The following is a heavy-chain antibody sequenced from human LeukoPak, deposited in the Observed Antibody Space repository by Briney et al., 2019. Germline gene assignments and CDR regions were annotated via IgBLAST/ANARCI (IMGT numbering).Heavy chain of an antibody. Sequence: TLSLTCPVSGGSISSGSYYWSWIRQPAGKGLEWIGRIYTSGSTNYNPSLKSRVTISVDTSKNQFSLKLSSVTAADTAVYYCASSSPLECYYYGMDVWGQGTTVTVSS. CDR3: ASSSPLECYYYGMDV. V-gene: IGHV4-61*02. J-gene: IGHJ6*02. CDR2: IYTSGST. D-gene: IGHD6-6*01. CDR1: GGSISSGSYY.